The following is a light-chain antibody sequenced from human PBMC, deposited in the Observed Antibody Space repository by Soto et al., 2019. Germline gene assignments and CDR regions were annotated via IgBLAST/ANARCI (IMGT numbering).Light chain of an antibody. CDR1: QDINNY. CDR3: QQYDNLPLT. Sequence: DIQLTQSPPSQSASVGDRVTITCQASQDINNYLNWYQQKPGKAPELLIYDASTLETGVPSRFSGSGSGTDFTFAISSLQPEDSATYYCQQYDNLPLTFGGGTKVEI. CDR2: DAS. V-gene: IGKV1-33*01. J-gene: IGKJ4*01.